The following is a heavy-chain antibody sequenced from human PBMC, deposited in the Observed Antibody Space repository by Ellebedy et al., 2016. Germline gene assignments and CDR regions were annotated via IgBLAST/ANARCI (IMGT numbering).Heavy chain of an antibody. V-gene: IGHV3-53*01. D-gene: IGHD2-15*01. J-gene: IGHJ6*02. Sequence: GESLKISCAASGFTVSTNYMKWVRQAPGKGLEWVSAIFSDGNTYYADSVKGRFTISRDNSKNTLYLQMNSLRAEDTAVYYCARDRDCSGGSCSDYYGMDVWGQGTTVTVSS. CDR3: ARDRDCSGGSCSDYYGMDV. CDR2: IFSDGNT. CDR1: GFTVSTNY.